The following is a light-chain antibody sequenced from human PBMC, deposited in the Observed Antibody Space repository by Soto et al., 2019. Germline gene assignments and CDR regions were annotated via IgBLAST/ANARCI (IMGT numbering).Light chain of an antibody. CDR3: QQYGSSPFT. Sequence: ENVLTQSPGTLSLSPGESATLSCRASQDVFSNFFAWYQQKPGQAPRLLIHGASNRATGIPDRFSGSGSGTVFTLTISRLEPEDFAVYYCQQYGSSPFTFGPGTKVDIK. J-gene: IGKJ3*01. V-gene: IGKV3-20*01. CDR1: QDVFSNF. CDR2: GAS.